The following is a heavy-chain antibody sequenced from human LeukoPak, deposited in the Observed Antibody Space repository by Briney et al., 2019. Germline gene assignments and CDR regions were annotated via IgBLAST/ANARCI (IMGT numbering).Heavy chain of an antibody. D-gene: IGHD6-6*01. J-gene: IGHJ4*02. V-gene: IGHV4-4*02. CDR3: ARETVGYSSSSGFDY. Sequence: PSGTPSLTCAVSGGSISSSNWWSWVRQPPGKGLEWIGEIYHSGSTNYNPSLKSRVTISVDKSKNQFSLKLSSVTAADTAVYYCARETVGYSSSSGFDYWGQGTLVTVSS. CDR2: IYHSGST. CDR1: GGSISSSNW.